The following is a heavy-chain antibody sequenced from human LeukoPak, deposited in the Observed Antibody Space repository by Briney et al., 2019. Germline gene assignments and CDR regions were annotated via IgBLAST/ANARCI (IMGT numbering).Heavy chain of an antibody. V-gene: IGHV3-48*03. CDR2: ISNSGSAI. D-gene: IGHD2-2*01. J-gene: IGHJ4*02. Sequence: GGSLRLSCAASGFTFSTYEMNWVRQAPGKGLEWISYISNSGSAIYYADSVKGRFTISRDNTKNSLYLQMNSLRAEDTAVYYCARVRGYCSSTSCPRTGSLDYWGQGTLVTVSS. CDR1: GFTFSTYE. CDR3: ARVRGYCSSTSCPRTGSLDY.